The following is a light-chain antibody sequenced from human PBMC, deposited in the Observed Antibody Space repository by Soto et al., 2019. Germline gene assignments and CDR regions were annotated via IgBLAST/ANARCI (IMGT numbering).Light chain of an antibody. CDR3: QQRSNWPPIT. CDR2: DAS. V-gene: IGKV3-11*01. Sequence: EIVLTQSPATLSLSPGERATLSCRASQSVRSYLAWYQQKPGQAPRLLIYDASNRATGIPARFSGSGSGTDFTLTNSSLEPEDFAVYYCQQRSNWPPITFGQGTRLEIK. J-gene: IGKJ5*01. CDR1: QSVRSY.